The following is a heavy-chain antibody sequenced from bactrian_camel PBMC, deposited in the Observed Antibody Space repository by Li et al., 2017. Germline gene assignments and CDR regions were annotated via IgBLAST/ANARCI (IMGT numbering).Heavy chain of an antibody. CDR1: GSIYSHTC. J-gene: IGHJ4*01. Sequence: HVQLVESGGGSVQAGGSLRLSCAASGSIYSHTCMGWFRQIPGKEREGVAAIDSDTVTTRYADSVKGRFTVSRDHAENTVYLEMNSQKSEDAARYFCTATYGTSDSYNYWGQGTQVTVSS. D-gene: IGHD3*01. CDR2: IDSDTVTT. CDR3: TATYGTSDSYNY. V-gene: IGHV3S53*01.